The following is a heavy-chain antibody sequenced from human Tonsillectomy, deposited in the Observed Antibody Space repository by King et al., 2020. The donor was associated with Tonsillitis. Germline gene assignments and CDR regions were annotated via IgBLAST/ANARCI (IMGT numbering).Heavy chain of an antibody. CDR2: INWNGGST. Sequence: QLVQSGGGVVRPGGSLRLSCAASGFTFDDYGMSWVRQAPGKGLEWVSGINWNGGSTGYADSVKGRFAISRDNAKNSLYLQMNSLRAEDTALYYCARARTPDYRGSDWFDPWGQGTLVTVSS. J-gene: IGHJ5*02. CDR1: GFTFDDYG. D-gene: IGHD4-11*01. V-gene: IGHV3-20*04. CDR3: ARARTPDYRGSDWFDP.